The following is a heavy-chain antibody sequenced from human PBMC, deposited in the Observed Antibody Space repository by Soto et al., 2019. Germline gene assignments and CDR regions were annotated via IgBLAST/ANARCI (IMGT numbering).Heavy chain of an antibody. CDR3: APWFGACDY. CDR1: GFTFSSYG. CDR2: ISYDGSNK. D-gene: IGHD3-10*01. V-gene: IGHV3-30*03. J-gene: IGHJ4*02. Sequence: QVQLVESGGGVVQPGRSLRLSCAASGFTFSSYGMHWVRQAPGKGLEWVAVISYDGSNKYYADSVKGRFTISRDNSNNTLYLQMNSLRAEDTAVYYCAPWFGACDYWGQGTLVTVSS.